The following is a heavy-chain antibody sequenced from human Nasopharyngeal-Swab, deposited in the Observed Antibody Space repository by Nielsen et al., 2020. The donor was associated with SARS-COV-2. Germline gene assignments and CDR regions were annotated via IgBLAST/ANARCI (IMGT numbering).Heavy chain of an antibody. CDR2: ISWNSGSI. CDR1: GFTFDDYA. CDR3: AKDPRYNWNDGWYYFDY. J-gene: IGHJ4*02. D-gene: IGHD1-1*01. V-gene: IGHV3-9*01. Sequence: SLKISCAASGFTFDDYAMHWVRQAPGKGLEWVSGISWNSGSIGYADSVKGRFTISRDNAKNFLYLQMNSLRAEDTALYYCAKDPRYNWNDGWYYFDYWGQGTLVTVSS.